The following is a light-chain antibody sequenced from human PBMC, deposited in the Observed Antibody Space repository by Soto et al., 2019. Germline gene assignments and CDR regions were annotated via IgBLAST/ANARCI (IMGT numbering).Light chain of an antibody. V-gene: IGLV2-8*01. CDR3: SSYTGSSYV. CDR1: GSDVGDYNY. J-gene: IGLJ1*01. Sequence: QSALTQPPSASGSPGQSVTISFTGTGSDVGDYNYVSWYQQHPGKAPKLMIYEVSKRPSGVPDRFSGSKSGNTASLTVSGLQAEDEANYYCSSYTGSSYVFGTGTKLTVI. CDR2: EVS.